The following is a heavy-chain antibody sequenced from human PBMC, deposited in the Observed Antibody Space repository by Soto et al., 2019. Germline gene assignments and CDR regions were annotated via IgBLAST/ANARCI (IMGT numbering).Heavy chain of an antibody. CDR1: GESISSSSYY. J-gene: IGHJ5*02. Sequence: LSLTCIVSGESISSSSYYWGWIRQPPGKGLEWIGSIYYSGRTYYNPSFKSRVTISIDTSKNQFSLKLSSVTAADTAVYYCASLGYDFWSARNWFDPWGQGTLVTVS. CDR2: IYYSGRT. D-gene: IGHD3-3*01. CDR3: ASLGYDFWSARNWFDP. V-gene: IGHV4-39*01.